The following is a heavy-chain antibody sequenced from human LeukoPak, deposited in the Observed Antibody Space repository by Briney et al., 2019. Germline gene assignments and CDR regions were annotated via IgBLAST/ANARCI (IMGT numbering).Heavy chain of an antibody. Sequence: GGSLRLSCAASGFSFSIYNMNWVRQAPGKGLEWVSGISGSTTYTYYADSVKGRFTISRDNARNSLFLQMNSLRAEDTAVYYCARARTTGIAAAGTTHYSDYWGQGTLVTVSS. J-gene: IGHJ4*02. D-gene: IGHD6-13*01. CDR2: ISGSTTYT. CDR1: GFSFSIYN. CDR3: ARARTTGIAAAGTTHYSDY. V-gene: IGHV3-21*01.